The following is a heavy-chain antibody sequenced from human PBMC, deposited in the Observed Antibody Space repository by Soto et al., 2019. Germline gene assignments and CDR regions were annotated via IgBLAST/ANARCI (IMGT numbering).Heavy chain of an antibody. Sequence: QVQLQQWGAGLLKPSETLSLTCAVYGGSFSGYYWSWIRQPPGKGLEWIGEINHSGSTNYNPSLKSRVTISVDTSKNQFSLKLSSVTAADTAVYYCARGVARYCSGGSCYSGRFDPWGQGTLVTVSS. V-gene: IGHV4-34*01. CDR1: GGSFSGYY. J-gene: IGHJ5*02. D-gene: IGHD2-15*01. CDR2: INHSGST. CDR3: ARGVARYCSGGSCYSGRFDP.